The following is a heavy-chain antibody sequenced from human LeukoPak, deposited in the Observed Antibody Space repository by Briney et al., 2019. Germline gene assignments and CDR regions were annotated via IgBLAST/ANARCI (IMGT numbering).Heavy chain of an antibody. Sequence: ASVKVSCKASGYTFTSYDINWVRQATGQGLEWMGWMNPNSGNTGYAQKFQGRVTMTRNTSISTAYMELSSLRSEDTAVYYCARELVVPAATYYYYMDAWGKGTTVTISS. V-gene: IGHV1-8*01. D-gene: IGHD2-2*01. CDR3: ARELVVPAATYYYYMDA. CDR2: MNPNSGNT. CDR1: GYTFTSYD. J-gene: IGHJ6*03.